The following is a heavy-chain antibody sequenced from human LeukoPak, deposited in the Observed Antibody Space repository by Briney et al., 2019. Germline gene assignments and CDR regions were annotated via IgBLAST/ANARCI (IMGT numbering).Heavy chain of an antibody. J-gene: IGHJ4*02. CDR1: GFTFSSYA. D-gene: IGHD3-10*01. Sequence: GGSLRLSCAASGFTFSSYAMSWVRQAPGKGLEWVSAISGSGGSTYYADSVKGRFTISRDNSKNTLYLQMNSLRAEDTAVYYCATLYYGSGRKRHDYWGQGTLVTISS. V-gene: IGHV3-23*01. CDR3: ATLYYGSGRKRHDY. CDR2: ISGSGGST.